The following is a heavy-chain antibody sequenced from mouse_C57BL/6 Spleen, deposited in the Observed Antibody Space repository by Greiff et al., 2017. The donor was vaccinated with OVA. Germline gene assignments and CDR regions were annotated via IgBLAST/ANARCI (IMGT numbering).Heavy chain of an antibody. J-gene: IGHJ1*03. CDR1: GYTFTSYW. V-gene: IGHV1-61*01. CDR3: ARPITTVVGRYFDV. CDR2: IYPSDSET. Sequence: QVQLKQPGAELVRPGSSVKLSCKASGYTFTSYWMDWVKQRPGQGLEWIGNIYPSDSETHYNQKFKDKATLTVDKSSSTAYMQLSSLTSEDSAVYYCARPITTVVGRYFDVWGTGTTVTVSS. D-gene: IGHD1-1*01.